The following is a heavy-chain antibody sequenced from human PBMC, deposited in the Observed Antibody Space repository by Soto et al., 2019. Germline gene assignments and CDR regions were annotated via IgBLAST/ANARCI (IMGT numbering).Heavy chain of an antibody. CDR2: TSYDGSNN. CDR3: ARWGTTGGLDV. J-gene: IGHJ4*02. CDR1: GFTFRSYV. D-gene: IGHD3-16*01. V-gene: IGHV3-33*05. Sequence: VQLVESGGGVVQPGTFLRLSCVGSGFTFRSYVIHWVRQAPGKGLEWVALTSYDGSNNFYGDSVKGRFTISRHNSRNTVELQMDSLRFEDTALYYCARWGTTGGLDVWGQGTLVSVSS.